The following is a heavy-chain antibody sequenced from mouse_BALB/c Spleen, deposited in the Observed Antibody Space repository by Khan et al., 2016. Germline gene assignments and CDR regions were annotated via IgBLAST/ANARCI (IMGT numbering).Heavy chain of an antibody. D-gene: IGHD1-1*01. J-gene: IGHJ1*01. V-gene: IGHV1-9*01. Sequence: QVQLQQSGAELMKPGASVKISCKATAYTFSSYCIEWIKQRPGHGLEWIGEIFPGSGSTIYNAKFKGKATFTAATSYNTAYIPLRSLPSAESAAYSWARRGGNEWYFAVWGAGTAVTVSS. CDR2: IFPGSGST. CDR3: ARRGGNEWYFAV. CDR1: AYTFSSYC.